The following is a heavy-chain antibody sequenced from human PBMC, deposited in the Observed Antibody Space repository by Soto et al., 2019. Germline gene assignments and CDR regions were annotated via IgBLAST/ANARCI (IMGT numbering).Heavy chain of an antibody. CDR3: ASGAPDSSGYYSPYDMDV. CDR1: GYSFTSYW. V-gene: IGHV5-51*01. CDR2: IYPGDSDT. Sequence: LGESLKISCKGSGYSFTSYWIGWVRQMPGKGLEWMGIIYPGDSDTRYSPSFQGQVTISADKSISTAYLQWSSLKASDTAMYYCASGAPDSSGYYSPYDMDVWGQGTTVTVSS. J-gene: IGHJ6*02. D-gene: IGHD3-22*01.